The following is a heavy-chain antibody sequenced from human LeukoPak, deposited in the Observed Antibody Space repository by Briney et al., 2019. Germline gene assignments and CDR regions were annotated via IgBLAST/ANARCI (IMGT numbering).Heavy chain of an antibody. CDR1: GFTFSNYA. D-gene: IGHD6-13*01. CDR2: IISGSSGNT. V-gene: IGHV3-23*01. CDR3: AKGDWSDYSSSSYSNY. Sequence: QPGGSLRLSCAASGFTFSNYAMNWVRQAPGKGLEWVSTIISGSSGNTSYAESVKGRFTISRDNSNNALYLQMNSLTAEDTAVYYCAKGDWSDYSSSSYSNYWGQGTLVTVSS. J-gene: IGHJ4*02.